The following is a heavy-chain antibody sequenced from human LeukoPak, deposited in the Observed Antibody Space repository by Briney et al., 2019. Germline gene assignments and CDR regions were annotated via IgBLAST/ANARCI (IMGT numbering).Heavy chain of an antibody. CDR2: IYYSGST. CDR1: GGSISSYY. Sequence: SETLSLTCTVSGGSISSYYWSWVRQPPGKGLEWIGYIYYSGSTNYNPSLKSRVTISVDTSKSQFSLKLSSVTAADSALYYCARTSYFYYYMDVWGTGTTVTVSS. J-gene: IGHJ6*03. CDR3: ARTSYFYYYMDV. V-gene: IGHV4-59*01.